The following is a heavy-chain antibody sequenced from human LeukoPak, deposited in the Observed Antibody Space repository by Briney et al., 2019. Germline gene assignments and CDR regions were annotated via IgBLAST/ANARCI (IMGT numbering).Heavy chain of an antibody. V-gene: IGHV3-48*03. CDR3: AELGITMIGRV. CDR1: GFTFSSYE. D-gene: IGHD3-10*02. J-gene: IGHJ6*04. Sequence: PGGSLRLSCAASGFTFSSYEMNWVRQAPGKGLEWVSYISSSGSTIYYADSVKGRFTISRDNAKNSLYRQMNSLRAEDTAVYYCAELGITMIGRVWGKGTTVTISS. CDR2: ISSSGSTI.